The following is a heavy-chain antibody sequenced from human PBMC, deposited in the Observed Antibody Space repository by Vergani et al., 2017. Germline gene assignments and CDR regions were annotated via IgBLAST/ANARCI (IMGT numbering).Heavy chain of an antibody. J-gene: IGHJ4*02. CDR1: GGSISSYY. V-gene: IGHV4-59*01. Sequence: QVQLQESGPGLVKPSETLSLTCTVSGGSISSYYWSWIRQPPGQGLEWIGSINYSGSTNYNPHRKSRVTISVDTSKNQISLKLSSVTAADTAVYYCARGGSSSWYCDYWGQGTLVTVSS. D-gene: IGHD6-13*01. CDR2: INYSGST. CDR3: ARGGSSSWYCDY.